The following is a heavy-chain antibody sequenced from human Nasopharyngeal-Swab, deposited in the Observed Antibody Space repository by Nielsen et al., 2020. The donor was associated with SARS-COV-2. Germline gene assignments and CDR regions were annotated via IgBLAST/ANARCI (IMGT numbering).Heavy chain of an antibody. D-gene: IGHD6-19*01. CDR3: ARLPFGIAVGGDY. Sequence: GGSLRLSCKGSGYSFTSYWIGWVRQMPGKGLEWMGIIYPGDSDTRYSPSFQGQVTISADKSITTAYLQWSSLKASDTAMYYCARLPFGIAVGGDYWGQGTLVTVPS. V-gene: IGHV5-51*01. CDR2: IYPGDSDT. CDR1: GYSFTSYW. J-gene: IGHJ4*02.